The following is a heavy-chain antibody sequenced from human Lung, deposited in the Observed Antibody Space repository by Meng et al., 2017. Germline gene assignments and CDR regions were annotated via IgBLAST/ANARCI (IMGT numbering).Heavy chain of an antibody. CDR2: IGHSGFT. CDR3: VRSSAWVRTGFDP. Sequence: QAELQECGPGLVKPSEDLSLICSVSGGSISTSGYYWGWIRQPPGKGLEWIGSIGHSGFTYYTPSLKSRVAVSLDTSKSQFSLMLTSVTAADTAVYYCVRSSAWVRTGFDPWGQGTLVTVSS. D-gene: IGHD6-19*01. J-gene: IGHJ5*02. CDR1: GGSISTSGYY. V-gene: IGHV4-39*01.